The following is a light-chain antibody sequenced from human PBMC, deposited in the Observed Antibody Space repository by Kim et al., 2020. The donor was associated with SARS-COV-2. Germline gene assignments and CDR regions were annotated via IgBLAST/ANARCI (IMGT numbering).Light chain of an antibody. J-gene: IGKJ2*01. Sequence: RATINCKSSQSVLYSSNNQNYLAWYQQKPGQPPKLLIYWASTREYGVPDRFSGSGSGTDFTLTISSLQAEDVAVYYCQQYYSTPYTFGQGTSWRS. CDR2: WAS. CDR3: QQYYSTPYT. CDR1: QSVLYSSNNQNY. V-gene: IGKV4-1*01.